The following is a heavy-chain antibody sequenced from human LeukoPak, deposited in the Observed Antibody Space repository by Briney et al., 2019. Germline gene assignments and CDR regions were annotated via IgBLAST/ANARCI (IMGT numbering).Heavy chain of an antibody. CDR1: GFTFSNYD. J-gene: IGHJ4*02. V-gene: IGHV3-23*01. CDR3: TRMECTGGSCYSGVIDY. CDR2: IGGSGGST. D-gene: IGHD2-15*01. Sequence: GGSLRLSCAASGFTFSNYDMHWVRQATGKGLEWVSGIGGSGGSTYYADSVKGRFTISRDNSKNTLYLQMNSLRAEDTALYYCTRMECTGGSCYSGVIDYWGQGTLVTVSS.